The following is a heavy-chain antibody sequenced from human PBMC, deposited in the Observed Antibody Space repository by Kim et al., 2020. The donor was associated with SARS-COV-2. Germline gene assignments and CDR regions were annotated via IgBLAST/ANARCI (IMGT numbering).Heavy chain of an antibody. CDR1: GGSISSYY. CDR2: IYYSGST. D-gene: IGHD3-22*01. V-gene: IGHV4-59*01. J-gene: IGHJ5*02. Sequence: SETLSLTCTVSGGSISSYYWSWIRQPPGKGLEWIGYIYYSGSTNYNPSLKSRVTISVDTSKNQFSLKLSSVTAADTAVYYCARASGYYDGSGYYLISDFDTWGQGTLVTVYS. CDR3: ARASGYYDGSGYYLISDFDT.